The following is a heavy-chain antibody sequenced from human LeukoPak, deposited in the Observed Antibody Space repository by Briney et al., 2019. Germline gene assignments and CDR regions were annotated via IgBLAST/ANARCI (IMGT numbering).Heavy chain of an antibody. V-gene: IGHV3-23*01. D-gene: IGHD2-8*01. CDR1: GVTFSSYA. J-gene: IGHJ4*02. CDR2: ISGSGGST. CDR3: AKPSGVLVLMVYAISGFDY. Sequence: GGSLRLSCAASGVTFSSYAMSWVRQAPGKGLEWVSAISGSGGSTYYADSVKGRFTISRDNSKNTLYLQMNSLRAEDTAVYYCAKPSGVLVLMVYAISGFDYWGQGTLVTVSS.